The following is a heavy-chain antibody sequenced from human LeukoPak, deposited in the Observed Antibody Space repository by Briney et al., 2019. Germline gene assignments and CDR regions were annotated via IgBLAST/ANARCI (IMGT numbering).Heavy chain of an antibody. Sequence: ASVKVSCKASGYTFTSYGISWVRQAPGQGLEWMGWISAYNGNTNYAQKLQGRVTMTTDTSTSTAYMELRSLRSDDTAVYYCARDGPQLRLQVVIDYWGQGTLVTVSS. V-gene: IGHV1-18*01. CDR1: GYTFTSYG. J-gene: IGHJ4*02. D-gene: IGHD5-18*01. CDR2: ISAYNGNT. CDR3: ARDGPQLRLQVVIDY.